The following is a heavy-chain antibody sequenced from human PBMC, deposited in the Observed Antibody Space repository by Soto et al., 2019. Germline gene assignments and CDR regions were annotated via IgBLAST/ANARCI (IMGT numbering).Heavy chain of an antibody. CDR2: ISAYNGNT. V-gene: IGHV1-18*01. Sequence: ASLKVSCKASGYTFTSYGISWVRQAPGQGLEWMGWISAYNGNTNYAQKLQGRVTMTTDTSTSTAYMELRSLRSDDTAVYYCARARYSSGWYPAHYWGQGTLVTVSS. CDR3: ARARYSSGWYPAHY. J-gene: IGHJ4*02. D-gene: IGHD6-19*01. CDR1: GYTFTSYG.